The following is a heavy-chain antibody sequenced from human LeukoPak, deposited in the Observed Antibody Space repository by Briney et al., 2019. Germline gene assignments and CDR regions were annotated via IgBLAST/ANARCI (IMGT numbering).Heavy chain of an antibody. Sequence: KPGGSLRLSCAASGFTFSNAWMSWVRQAPGKGLEWVGRIKSKTDGGTTDYGVPVNGRFTISRDDSKNTLKLEMNSLKTEDTALYYCTTGPEPLHIALVVGAPHTFGMDVWGHGTTVTVSS. CDR3: TTGPEPLHIALVVGAPHTFGMDV. CDR1: GFTFSNAW. CDR2: IKSKTDGGTT. J-gene: IGHJ6*02. V-gene: IGHV3-15*01. D-gene: IGHD2-15*01.